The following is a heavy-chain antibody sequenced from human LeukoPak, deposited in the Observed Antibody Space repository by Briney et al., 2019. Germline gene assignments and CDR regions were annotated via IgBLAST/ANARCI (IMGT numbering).Heavy chain of an antibody. Sequence: GGSLRLSCAASGFTFSSYAMNWVRQAPGRGLEWVSGFSSSGGTTYYADSVKGRFTISRDNSKNTLYLQMNSLRAEDTAVYYFASVNRCTSPNGLGYDYFDRVVWGKGTTVTVSS. CDR1: GFTFSSYA. V-gene: IGHV3-23*01. CDR2: FSSSGGTT. D-gene: IGHD2-8*01. CDR3: ASVNRCTSPNGLGYDYFDRVV. J-gene: IGHJ6*03.